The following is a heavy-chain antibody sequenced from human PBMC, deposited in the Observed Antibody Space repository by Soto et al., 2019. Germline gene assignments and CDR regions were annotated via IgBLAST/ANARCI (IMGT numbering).Heavy chain of an antibody. D-gene: IGHD2-15*01. CDR1: GYSFTNFY. Sequence: QVQLVQSGAEVRKPGASVKVSCKPSGYSFTNFYVHWVRQAPGQGLEWMGIIDPSSWTTSYTQKCQGRVTMTRDTSMSTVYMELSSLRSEDTAVYYCARGAVVVPNGLIAGMDVWGLGTTVTVSS. J-gene: IGHJ6*02. CDR3: ARGAVVVPNGLIAGMDV. V-gene: IGHV1-46*01. CDR2: IDPSSWTT.